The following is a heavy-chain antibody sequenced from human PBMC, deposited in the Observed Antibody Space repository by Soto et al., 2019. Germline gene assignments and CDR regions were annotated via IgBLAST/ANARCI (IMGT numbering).Heavy chain of an antibody. J-gene: IGHJ4*03. CDR2: ISGSGGST. CDR1: GFTFSSYA. D-gene: IGHD1-1*01. CDR3: AKAPVEMGTKCYFDY. V-gene: IGHV3-23*01. Sequence: GGSLRLSCAASGFTFSSYAMSWVRQAPGKGLEWVSAISGSGGSTYYADSVKGRFTISRDNSKNTAYLQMNSLRDEDTAVYYCAKAPVEMGTKCYFDYWGQGTLVTVSS.